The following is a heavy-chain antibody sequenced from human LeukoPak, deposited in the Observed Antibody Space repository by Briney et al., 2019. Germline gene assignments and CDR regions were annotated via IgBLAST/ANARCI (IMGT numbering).Heavy chain of an antibody. CDR1: GGSITSGDSY. Sequence: SETLSLTCAVSGGSITSGDSYWSWIRQSPGKGLEWIGYVFPSGATYYNPSLRGRVSMSADTSKAQVSLNLNFVTGADTAVYFCARTTHVYGDTSAFDIWGQGTTVTVSS. J-gene: IGHJ3*02. CDR2: VFPSGAT. D-gene: IGHD4-17*01. V-gene: IGHV4-30-4*01. CDR3: ARTTHVYGDTSAFDI.